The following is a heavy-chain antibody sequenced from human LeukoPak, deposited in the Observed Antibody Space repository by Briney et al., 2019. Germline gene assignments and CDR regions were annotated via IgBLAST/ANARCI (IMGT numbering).Heavy chain of an antibody. J-gene: IGHJ4*02. CDR3: ARTEVGATKIGAY. Sequence: GGSLRLSCAASGFTFSSYAMSWVRQAPGKGLEWVSAISGSGGSTYYADSVKGRFTISRDNSKNTLYLQMNSLRAEDTAVYYCARTEVGATKIGAYWGQGTLVAVSS. V-gene: IGHV3-23*01. D-gene: IGHD1-26*01. CDR1: GFTFSSYA. CDR2: ISGSGGST.